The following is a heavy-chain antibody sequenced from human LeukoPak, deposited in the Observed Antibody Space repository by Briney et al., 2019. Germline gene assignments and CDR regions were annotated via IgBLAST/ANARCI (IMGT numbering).Heavy chain of an antibody. Sequence: ASVKVSCKASGGTFSSYAISWVRQAPGQGLEWMGGIIPIFGTANYAQKFQGRVTITADESTSTAYMELSSLRSEDTAVYYCAREKGGGSYYVGYFDYWGQGTLVTVSS. CDR2: IIPIFGTA. CDR1: GGTFSSYA. D-gene: IGHD1-26*01. V-gene: IGHV1-69*13. CDR3: AREKGGGSYYVGYFDY. J-gene: IGHJ4*02.